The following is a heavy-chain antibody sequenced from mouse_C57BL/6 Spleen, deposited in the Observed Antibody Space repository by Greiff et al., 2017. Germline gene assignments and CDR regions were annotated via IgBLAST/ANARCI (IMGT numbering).Heavy chain of an antibody. Sequence: QAQLQQSGAELVRPGASVKLSCKASGYTFTDYYINWVKQRPGQGLEWIARIYPGSGNTYYNEKFKGKATLTAEKSSSTAYMQLSSLTSEDSAVYFWARRNYGNFHFDYWGQGTTLTVSS. V-gene: IGHV1-76*01. D-gene: IGHD2-1*01. J-gene: IGHJ2*01. CDR3: ARRNYGNFHFDY. CDR1: GYTFTDYY. CDR2: IYPGSGNT.